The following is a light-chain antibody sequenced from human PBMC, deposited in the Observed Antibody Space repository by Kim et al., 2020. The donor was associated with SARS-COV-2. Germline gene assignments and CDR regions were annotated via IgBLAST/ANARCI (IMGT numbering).Light chain of an antibody. V-gene: IGLV2-14*03. CDR2: GVS. CDR3: SSYTTSTSVV. Sequence: GQKITISCTGTSSDVGGYTYSSWYQHPPGKAPKLMIYGVSNRPAGVSNRFSGSKSGNTASLTSSGLQAEDEADYYCSSYTTSTSVVFGGGTKLTVL. CDR1: SSDVGGYTY. J-gene: IGLJ2*01.